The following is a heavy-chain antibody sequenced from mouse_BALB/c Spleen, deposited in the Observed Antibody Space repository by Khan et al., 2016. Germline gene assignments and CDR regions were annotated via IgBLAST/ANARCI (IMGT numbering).Heavy chain of an antibody. Sequence: QVQLKESGPGLVAPSQSLSITCTVSGFSLIAYGVNGVRQPPGKSLEWLGMIWGDGTKDYNSALTSRLNITKETSKSQVFLKMNSLQTDDTARYYCARDGWGYYAMDYWGQGTSVTVSS. CDR2: IWGDGTK. J-gene: IGHJ4*01. V-gene: IGHV2-6-7*01. D-gene: IGHD2-2*01. CDR1: GFSLIAYG. CDR3: ARDGWGYYAMDY.